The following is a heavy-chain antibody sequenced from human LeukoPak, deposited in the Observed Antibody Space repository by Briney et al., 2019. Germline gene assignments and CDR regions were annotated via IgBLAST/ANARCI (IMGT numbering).Heavy chain of an antibody. V-gene: IGHV4-39*01. CDR1: GGSISSSSYY. J-gene: IGHJ3*02. CDR2: IYYSGST. Sequence: KASETLSLTCTVSGGSISSSSYYWGRIRQPPGKGLEWIGSIYYSGSTYYNPSLKSRVTISVDTSKNQFSLKLSSVTAADTAVYYCARKRGFYDFWSGSKLDAFDIWGQGTMVTVSS. D-gene: IGHD3-3*01. CDR3: ARKRGFYDFWSGSKLDAFDI.